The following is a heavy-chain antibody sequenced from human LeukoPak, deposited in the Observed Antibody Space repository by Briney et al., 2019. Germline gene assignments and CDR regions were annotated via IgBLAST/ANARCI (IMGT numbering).Heavy chain of an antibody. V-gene: IGHV3-48*01. CDR2: ISAISNTM. CDR1: GFTFYSYS. CDR3: ASLTTVNPPDYFDY. D-gene: IGHD4-17*01. Sequence: GGSLRLSCAASGFTFYSYSMNWVRQAPGKGLEWVSYISAISNTMYYADSVKGRFTISRDNAKSSLFLQMNSLRAEDTAVYYCASLTTVNPPDYFDYWGQGTLVIVSS. J-gene: IGHJ4*02.